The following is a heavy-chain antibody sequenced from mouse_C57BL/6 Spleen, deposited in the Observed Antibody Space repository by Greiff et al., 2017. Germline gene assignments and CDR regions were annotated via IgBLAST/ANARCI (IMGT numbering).Heavy chain of an antibody. D-gene: IGHD1-1*01. V-gene: IGHV1-82*01. J-gene: IGHJ4*01. CDR1: GYAFSSSW. CDR2: IYPGDGDT. Sequence: QVQLKESGPELVKPGASVKISCKASGYAFSSSWMNWVKQRPGKGLEWIGRIYPGDGDTNYNGKFKGKATLTADKSSSTAYMQLSSLTSEDSAVYFCANLFATVSFMDYWGQGTSVTVSS. CDR3: ANLFATVSFMDY.